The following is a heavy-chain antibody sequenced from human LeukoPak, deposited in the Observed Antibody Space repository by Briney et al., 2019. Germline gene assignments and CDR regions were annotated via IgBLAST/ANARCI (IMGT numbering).Heavy chain of an antibody. D-gene: IGHD6-19*01. V-gene: IGHV3-30*04. CDR2: ISYDGSNK. J-gene: IGHJ4*02. CDR1: GFTFSTYE. CDR3: ARDGEAVAGTRGLDY. Sequence: GSLRLSCAASGFTFSTYEMNWVRQAPGKGLEWVAVISYDGSNKYYADSVKGRFTISRDNSKNTLYLQMNSLRAEDTAVYYCARDGEAVAGTRGLDYWGQGTLVTVSS.